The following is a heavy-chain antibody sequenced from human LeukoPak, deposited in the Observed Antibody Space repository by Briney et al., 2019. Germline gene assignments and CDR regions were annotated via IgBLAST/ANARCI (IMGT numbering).Heavy chain of an antibody. CDR2: INSDGSST. Sequence: TGESLRLSCAASGFTFNRYWMHWVRQAAGKGLVWVSRINSDGSSTTYADSVKGRFTISRDNARNTLYLQMNSLRAEDTAVYYCARGRETIYMFDYWGQGTLVTVSS. CDR3: ARGRETIYMFDY. J-gene: IGHJ4*02. D-gene: IGHD2/OR15-2a*01. CDR1: GFTFNRYW. V-gene: IGHV3-74*01.